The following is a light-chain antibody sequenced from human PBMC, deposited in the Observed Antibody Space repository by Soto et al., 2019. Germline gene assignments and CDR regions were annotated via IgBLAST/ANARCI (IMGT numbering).Light chain of an antibody. CDR1: QSVSSY. V-gene: IGKV3-11*01. CDR2: DAS. CDR3: QQRSNWPRT. J-gene: IGKJ1*01. Sequence: EIVLTQSPATLSLSPGERATLSCRASQSVSSYLAWYQQKPGQAPRLLIYDASNRATGIPARFSGSGSGTDFTLTISSLEPEDFAVYYYQQRSNWPRTFSQGTKLDIK.